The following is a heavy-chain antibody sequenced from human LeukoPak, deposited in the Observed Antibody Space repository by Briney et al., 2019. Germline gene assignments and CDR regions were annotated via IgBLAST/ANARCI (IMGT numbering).Heavy chain of an antibody. CDR2: IYYSGNT. Sequence: SETLSLTCTVSGGSISSYYWSWIRQPPGKGLEWIGSIYYSGNTYYNPSVKSRVTISVDTSKNQFSLKLSSVTAADTAIYYCARQPMVRGIISWFDPWGQGTLVTVSS. V-gene: IGHV4-59*05. D-gene: IGHD3-10*01. CDR1: GGSISSYY. CDR3: ARQPMVRGIISWFDP. J-gene: IGHJ5*02.